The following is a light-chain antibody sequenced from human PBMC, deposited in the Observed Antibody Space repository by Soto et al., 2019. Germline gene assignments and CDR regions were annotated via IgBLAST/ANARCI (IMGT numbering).Light chain of an antibody. CDR2: EVS. CDR1: SSDVGSYNR. V-gene: IGLV2-18*01. CDR3: SLYTSSSTVV. Sequence: QSALTQPPSVSGSPGQSVTISCTGTSSDVGSYNRVSWYQQPPGTAPKLMIYEVSNRPSGVPDRFSGSKSGNTASLTISGLQAEDEADCYCSLYTSSSTVVFGGGTKLTVL. J-gene: IGLJ2*01.